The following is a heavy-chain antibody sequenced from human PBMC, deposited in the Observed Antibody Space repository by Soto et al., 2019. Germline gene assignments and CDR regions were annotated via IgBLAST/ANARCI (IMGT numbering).Heavy chain of an antibody. V-gene: IGHV1-69*02. J-gene: IGHJ4*02. D-gene: IGHD3-22*01. CDR1: GDSFSRST. CDR2: FIPMLGIA. CDR3: ASLYDDTSGKFDC. Sequence: SVKVSCKASGDSFSRSTFSWVRQAPGQGLEWMGRFIPMLGIANYAQTFQGRVTITADKSTSTAYMDLSSLRSEDTAVYYCASLYDDTSGKFDCWGQGTLVTVSS.